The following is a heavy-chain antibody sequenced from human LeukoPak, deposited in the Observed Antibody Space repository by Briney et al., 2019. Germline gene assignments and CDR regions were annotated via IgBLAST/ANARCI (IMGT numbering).Heavy chain of an antibody. CDR3: ARYPTPWRLVGISQLGLAAFDI. J-gene: IGHJ3*02. D-gene: IGHD5-24*01. Sequence: SETLSLTCAVSGGSISSGSYYWGWIRQPPGKGLEWIGSIYYSGSTYYNPSLKSRVTISVDTSENQFSLKLSSVTAADTAVYYCARYPTPWRLVGISQLGLAAFDIWGQGTMVTVSS. CDR2: IYYSGST. V-gene: IGHV4-39*01. CDR1: GGSISSGSYY.